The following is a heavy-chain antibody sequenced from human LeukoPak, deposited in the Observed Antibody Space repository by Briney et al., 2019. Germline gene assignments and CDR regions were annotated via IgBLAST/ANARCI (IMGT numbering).Heavy chain of an antibody. J-gene: IGHJ5*02. CDR2: IIPIFGTA. CDR3: ARAPRGYSGYDIAGWFDP. Sequence: ASVKVSCKASGGTLSSYAISWVRQAPGQGLEWMGGIIPIFGTANYAQKFQGRVTITADKSTSTAYMELSSLRSEDTAVYYCARAPRGYSGYDIAGWFDPWGQGTLVTVSS. CDR1: GGTLSSYA. V-gene: IGHV1-69*06. D-gene: IGHD5-12*01.